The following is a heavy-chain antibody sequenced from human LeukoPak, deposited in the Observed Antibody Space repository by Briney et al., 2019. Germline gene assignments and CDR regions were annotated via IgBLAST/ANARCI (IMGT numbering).Heavy chain of an antibody. V-gene: IGHV3-30-3*01. Sequence: GGSLRLSCAASGFTVSSFATHWVRQAPGKGLEWVAVISYDGSNKYYADSVKGRFTISRDTSKNKLYLQMNSLRAEDTAVYFCARDLKGAENYFHYWGQGTLVTVSS. J-gene: IGHJ4*02. CDR3: ARDLKGAENYFHY. CDR1: GFTVSSFA. D-gene: IGHD3-16*01. CDR2: ISYDGSNK.